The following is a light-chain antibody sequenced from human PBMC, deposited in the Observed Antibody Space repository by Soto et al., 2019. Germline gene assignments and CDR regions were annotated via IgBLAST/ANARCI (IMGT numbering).Light chain of an antibody. CDR2: DVT. Sequence: QSALTQPASVSGSPGQSVTISCTGTSSDVGGYNYVSWYQHHPGTAPKLMIYDVTNRPSGIHHRFSGSKSGTTASLTVSGLPEEEADYYYCSYSGGSAHLVFGGGTKLTVL. CDR3: SYSGGSAHLV. J-gene: IGLJ2*01. CDR1: SSDVGGYNY. V-gene: IGLV2-14*03.